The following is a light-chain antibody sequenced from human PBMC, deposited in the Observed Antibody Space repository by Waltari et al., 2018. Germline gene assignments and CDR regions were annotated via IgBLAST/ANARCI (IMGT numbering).Light chain of an antibody. J-gene: IGLJ3*02. CDR3: SSYTSISTWV. CDR2: DVT. V-gene: IGLV2-14*03. CDR1: SSDIGGYNF. Sequence: QSALTQPASVSGSPGQSITISCTGTSSDIGGYNFVSWYQHHPGKAPQLMIYDVTDRPSGVSDRFSGSKSGNTAPLTISGLQAEDEADYYCSSYTSISTWVFGGGTKLTVL.